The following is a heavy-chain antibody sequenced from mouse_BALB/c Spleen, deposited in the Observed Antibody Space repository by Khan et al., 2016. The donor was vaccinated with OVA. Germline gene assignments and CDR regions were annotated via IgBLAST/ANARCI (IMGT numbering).Heavy chain of an antibody. CDR2: IDPATGNT. D-gene: IGHD1-1*01. CDR1: GFNIKDTY. CDR3: ATYYYGSSRDFDY. V-gene: IGHV14-3*02. J-gene: IGHJ2*01. Sequence: VQLKESGAELVKPGASVKLSCTLSGFNIKDTYMHWVKQRPEQGLEWIGRIDPATGNTKYDPKLQGKATITGDTSSNTAYLQPRSLKYEDTAVYYCATYYYGSSRDFDYWGQGTTLTVSS.